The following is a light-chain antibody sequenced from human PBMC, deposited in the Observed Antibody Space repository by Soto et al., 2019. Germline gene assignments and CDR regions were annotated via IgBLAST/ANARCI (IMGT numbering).Light chain of an antibody. Sequence: QSVLTQAASVSRSPGQSITISCPGTSSDVGGYNYVSWYQQHPGKAPKLMIYDVSNRPSGVSNRFSGSKSGNTASLTISGLQAEDEADYYCSSYTRSSGYVFGTGTKVTVL. CDR3: SSYTRSSGYV. V-gene: IGLV2-14*01. CDR1: SSDVGGYNY. J-gene: IGLJ1*01. CDR2: DVS.